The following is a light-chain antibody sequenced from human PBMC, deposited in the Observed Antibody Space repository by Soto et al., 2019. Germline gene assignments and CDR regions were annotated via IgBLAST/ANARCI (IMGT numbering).Light chain of an antibody. Sequence: EIVLTQSPATLSLSPGETATLSCRASQSVRSHLAWFQHKPGQAPRLLMYGVSTRATGMPARFSGSGSGTEFTLIISSLQSEDIADYYCQQYSDSPLTFGGGTKVDIK. CDR3: QQYSDSPLT. CDR1: QSVRSH. J-gene: IGKJ4*01. V-gene: IGKV3D-15*01. CDR2: GVS.